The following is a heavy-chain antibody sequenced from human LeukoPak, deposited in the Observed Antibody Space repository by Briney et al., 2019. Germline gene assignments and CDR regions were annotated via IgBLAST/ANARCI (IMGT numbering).Heavy chain of an antibody. Sequence: GGSLRLSCAASGFTFSSYSMNWVRQAPGKGLEWVSSISSSSSYIYYADSVKGRFTISRDNAKNSLYLQMNSLRAEDTAVYYCARPHGSGSYRYYYGMDVWGQGTTVTVS. D-gene: IGHD3-10*01. CDR1: GFTFSSYS. CDR3: ARPHGSGSYRYYYGMDV. J-gene: IGHJ6*02. V-gene: IGHV3-21*01. CDR2: ISSSSSYI.